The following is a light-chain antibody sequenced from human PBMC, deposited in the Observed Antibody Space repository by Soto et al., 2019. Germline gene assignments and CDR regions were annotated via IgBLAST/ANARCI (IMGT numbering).Light chain of an antibody. CDR2: DIS. Sequence: DIKMTQSASSLSASVGDRVTITCQASQVIRNYLNWYRQKPGKAPELLIYDISTLEIGVPSRFGGSGSGTDVTFTITGLQPEDIGTYFCQQFEELPYTFGQGTKLEI. CDR1: QVIRNY. CDR3: QQFEELPYT. V-gene: IGKV1-33*01. J-gene: IGKJ2*01.